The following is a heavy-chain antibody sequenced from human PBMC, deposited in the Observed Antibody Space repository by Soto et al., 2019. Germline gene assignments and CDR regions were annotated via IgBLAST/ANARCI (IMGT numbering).Heavy chain of an antibody. J-gene: IGHJ4*02. CDR1: GGSIRSGGYY. Sequence: PSETLSLTCTVSGGSIRSGGYYWSWIRQHPGKGLEWIGYIHYSGTTYYNPSLKSRVTISVDTSKSQFSLNLSSVTAADTAVYYCARDSVEPGRNLFDYWGQGTLVTVSS. D-gene: IGHD2-15*01. CDR3: ARDSVEPGRNLFDY. V-gene: IGHV4-31*03. CDR2: IHYSGTT.